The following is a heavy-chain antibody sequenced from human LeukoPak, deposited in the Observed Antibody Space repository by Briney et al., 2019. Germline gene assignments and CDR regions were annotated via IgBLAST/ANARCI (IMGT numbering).Heavy chain of an antibody. CDR2: ISSSSSYI. CDR3: ARGLYYYDSSGYSDFDY. V-gene: IGHV3-21*01. J-gene: IGHJ4*02. Sequence: GGSLRLSCAASGFTFSSYSMNWVRQAPGKGLEWVSSISSSSSYIYYADSVKGRFTISRDNAKNSLYLQMNSLRAEDTAVCYCARGLYYYDSSGYSDFDYWGQGTLVTVSS. CDR1: GFTFSSYS. D-gene: IGHD3-22*01.